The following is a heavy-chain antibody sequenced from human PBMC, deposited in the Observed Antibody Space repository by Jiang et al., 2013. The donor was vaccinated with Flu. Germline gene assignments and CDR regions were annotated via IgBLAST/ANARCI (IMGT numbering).Heavy chain of an antibody. Sequence: VQLLESGGALVQPGGSLSLSCAASGFTFSHYAMSWVRQAPGKGLEWVSAISGSASSTYYADSVKGRFTISRDNSKNTLYLQMNSLRAEDTAVYYCAKTPYYSDSSGLYWGQGTLVTVSS. D-gene: IGHD3-22*01. CDR2: ISGSASST. CDR3: AKTPYYSDSSGLY. V-gene: IGHV3-23*01. CDR1: GFTFSHYA. J-gene: IGHJ4*02.